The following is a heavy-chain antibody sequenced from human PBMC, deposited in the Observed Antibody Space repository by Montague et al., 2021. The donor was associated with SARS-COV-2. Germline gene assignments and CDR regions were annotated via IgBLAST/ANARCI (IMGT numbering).Heavy chain of an antibody. J-gene: IGHJ4*02. V-gene: IGHV3-74*01. D-gene: IGHD2-21*01. CDR1: GFGFSVYW. CDR2: ISPDGSDT. Sequence: SLRLSCAASGFGFSVYWMYWVRQAPGKGLVWVSRISPDGSDTAYADFVKGRFIISRDNAGDTLYLQMNSLRADDAALYYCARELWSASEYWGQGALVTVSS. CDR3: ARELWSASEY.